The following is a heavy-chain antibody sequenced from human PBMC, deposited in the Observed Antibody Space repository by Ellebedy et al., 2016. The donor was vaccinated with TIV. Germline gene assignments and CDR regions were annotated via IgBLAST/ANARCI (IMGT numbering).Heavy chain of an antibody. V-gene: IGHV1-69*04. CDR2: IIPILGIA. J-gene: IGHJ4*02. D-gene: IGHD2-21*02. Sequence: AASVKVSCKASGGTFSSYAISWVRQAPGQGLEWMGRIIPILGIANYAQKFQGRVTITADKSTSTAYMELSSPESEDTAVYYCAWVKVVTAILDYWGQGTLVTVSS. CDR3: AWVKVVTAILDY. CDR1: GGTFSSYA.